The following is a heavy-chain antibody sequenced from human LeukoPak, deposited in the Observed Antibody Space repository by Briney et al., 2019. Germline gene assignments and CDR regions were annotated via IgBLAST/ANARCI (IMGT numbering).Heavy chain of an antibody. Sequence: PGGSLRLSCAASGFTFSNYAMSWVRQAPGKGLEWVGRIKSKTDGGTTDYAAPVKGRFTISRDDSKNTVYLQMNSLKNEDTAVYYCSKTSGRWDWGQGTLVTVSS. V-gene: IGHV3-15*01. D-gene: IGHD1-26*01. J-gene: IGHJ1*01. CDR3: SKTSGRWD. CDR1: GFTFSNYA. CDR2: IKSKTDGGTT.